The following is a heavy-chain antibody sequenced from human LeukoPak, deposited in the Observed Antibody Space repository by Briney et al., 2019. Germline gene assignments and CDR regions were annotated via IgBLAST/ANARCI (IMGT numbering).Heavy chain of an antibody. Sequence: SETLSLTCTVSGCSISSGDYYWSWIRQPPGKGLEWIGYIHYSGSTNYNPSLKSRVTILVDTSKNQFSLKLRSVTAADTAVYYCARHGYSSGSLAWFDPWGQGTQVTVSS. CDR3: ARHGYSSGSLAWFDP. J-gene: IGHJ5*02. CDR2: IHYSGST. CDR1: GCSISSGDYY. D-gene: IGHD6-19*01. V-gene: IGHV4-61*08.